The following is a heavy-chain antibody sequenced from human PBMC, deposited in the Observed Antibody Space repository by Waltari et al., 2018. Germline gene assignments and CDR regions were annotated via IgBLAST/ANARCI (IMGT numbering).Heavy chain of an antibody. CDR3: ARDRYSSSWHTNWFDP. D-gene: IGHD6-13*01. Sequence: QVQLVQSGAEVKKPGASVKVSCKASGYTFTGYYMHWVRQAPGQGLEWMGWINPNSGGTIYAQKVQGRVTMTRDTSISTAYMELSRLRSDDTAVYYCARDRYSSSWHTNWFDPWGQGTLVTVSS. CDR1: GYTFTGYY. CDR2: INPNSGGT. J-gene: IGHJ5*02. V-gene: IGHV1-2*02.